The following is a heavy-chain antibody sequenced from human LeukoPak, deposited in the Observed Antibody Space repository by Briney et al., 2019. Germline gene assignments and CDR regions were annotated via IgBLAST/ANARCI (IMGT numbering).Heavy chain of an antibody. CDR3: ARDLGMVVAKGTYGMDV. Sequence: GGSLRLSCAASGFTFSSYAMHWVRQAPGKGLEWVAVISYDGSNKYYADSVKGRLTISRDNSKNTLYLQMNSLRAEDTAVYYCARDLGMVVAKGTYGMDVWGQGTTVTVSS. CDR2: ISYDGSNK. D-gene: IGHD3-22*01. CDR1: GFTFSSYA. V-gene: IGHV3-30-3*01. J-gene: IGHJ6*02.